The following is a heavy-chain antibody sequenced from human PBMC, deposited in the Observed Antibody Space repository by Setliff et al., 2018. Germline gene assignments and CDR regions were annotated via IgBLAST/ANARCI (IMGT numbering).Heavy chain of an antibody. J-gene: IGHJ4*02. V-gene: IGHV3-30*07. CDR2: ISYDGINK. D-gene: IGHD2-2*01. CDR3: VKAHYCRSTSCAFDY. Sequence: GSLRLSCAASGFTFSTYAIHWVRQGPGKGLEWVAVISYDGINKYYADSVKGRFTISRDNSKNTVYLQMNSLRAEDTALYYCVKAHYCRSTSCAFDYWGQGALVTVSS. CDR1: GFTFSTYA.